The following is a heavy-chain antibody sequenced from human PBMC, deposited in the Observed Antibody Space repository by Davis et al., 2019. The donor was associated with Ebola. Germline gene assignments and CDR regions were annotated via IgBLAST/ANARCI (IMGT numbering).Heavy chain of an antibody. CDR1: GFTFSSYA. CDR3: ARGSATEGAVFDY. Sequence: GESLKISCAASGFTFSSYAMHWVRQAPGKGLEWVAVISYDGSNKYYADSVKGRFTISRDNSKNTLYLQMNSLRAEDTAVYYCARGSATEGAVFDYWGQGTLVTVSS. J-gene: IGHJ4*02. CDR2: ISYDGSNK. D-gene: IGHD3-10*01. V-gene: IGHV3-33*05.